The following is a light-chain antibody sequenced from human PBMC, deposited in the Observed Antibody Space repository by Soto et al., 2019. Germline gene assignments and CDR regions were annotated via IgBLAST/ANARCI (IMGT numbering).Light chain of an antibody. J-gene: IGKJ4*01. CDR3: QQRSNWPPALT. Sequence: EIMLTQSPGTLSLTPGERATLSCRASQSVSSSYLAWYQQKPGQAPRLLIYGASSRATGIPDRFSGSGSGTGFTLTISSLQSEDFAVYYCQQRSNWPPALTFGGGTKVDI. V-gene: IGKV3D-20*02. CDR1: QSVSSSY. CDR2: GAS.